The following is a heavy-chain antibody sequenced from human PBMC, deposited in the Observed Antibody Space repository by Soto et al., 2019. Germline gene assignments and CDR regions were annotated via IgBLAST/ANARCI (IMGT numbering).Heavy chain of an antibody. J-gene: IGHJ4*02. CDR1: GRSISSSSYY. CDR2: IYYSGST. V-gene: IGHV4-39*01. CDR3: ARLKTDFWSGYSPYYFDY. Sequence: SETLSLTCTVSGRSISSSSYYWGWIRQPPGKGLEWIGSIYYSGSTYYNPSLKSRVTISVDTSKNQFSLKLSSVTAADTAVYYCARLKTDFWSGYSPYYFDYWGQGTLVTVSS. D-gene: IGHD3-3*01.